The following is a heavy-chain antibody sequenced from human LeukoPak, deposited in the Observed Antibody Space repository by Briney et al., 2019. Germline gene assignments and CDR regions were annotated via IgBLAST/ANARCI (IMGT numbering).Heavy chain of an antibody. J-gene: IGHJ4*02. CDR1: GGSISSSAYY. Sequence: SSETLSLTCTVSGGSISSSAYYWGWIRQAPGKGLEWIGSIYHSGSTYYNPSLKSRVTISVDTSKNQFSLKLSSVTAADTAVYYCARTGVRGYSGYDYGSSFDYWGQGTLVTVSS. CDR3: ARTGVRGYSGYDYGSSFDY. V-gene: IGHV4-39*07. CDR2: IYHSGST. D-gene: IGHD5-12*01.